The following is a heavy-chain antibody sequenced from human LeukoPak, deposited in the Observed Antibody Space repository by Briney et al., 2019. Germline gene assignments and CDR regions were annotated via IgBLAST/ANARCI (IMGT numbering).Heavy chain of an antibody. V-gene: IGHV3-21*01. CDR3: ARDQGCSSTSCYLYYYYYGMDV. CDR2: ISSSSSYI. J-gene: IGHJ6*02. CDR1: GFTFSSYS. Sequence: PGGSLRLSCAASGFTFSSYSMNWVRQAPGKGLEWVSSISSSSSYIYYADSVKGRFTISRDNAKNSLYLQMNSLRAEDTAVYYCARDQGCSSTSCYLYYYYYGMDVWGQGTTVTVSS. D-gene: IGHD2-2*01.